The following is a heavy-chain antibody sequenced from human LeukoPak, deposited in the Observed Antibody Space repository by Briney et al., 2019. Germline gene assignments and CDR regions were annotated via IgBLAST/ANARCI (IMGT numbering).Heavy chain of an antibody. D-gene: IGHD3-10*01. J-gene: IGHJ4*02. CDR2: ISGSGGST. CDR1: GFTFSSYA. V-gene: IGHV3-23*01. CDR3: AKDLGRFGRTPGVEY. Sequence: GGSLRLSCAASGFTFSSYAMSWVRQAPGKGLEWVSAISGSGGSTYYAGSVKGRFTISRDNSKNTLYLQLNSLRAEDTAVYYCAKDLGRFGRTPGVEYWGQGTLGTVSS.